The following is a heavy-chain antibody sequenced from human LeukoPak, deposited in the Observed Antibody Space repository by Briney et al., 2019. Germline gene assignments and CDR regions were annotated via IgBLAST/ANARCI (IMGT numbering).Heavy chain of an antibody. CDR3: AKRTSGSSWYSSDY. D-gene: IGHD6-13*01. J-gene: IGHJ4*02. CDR1: GFTFSSFA. Sequence: GGSLRLSCAASGFTFSSFAMNWVRQAPAKGLEWVSTMSGDATSTYYADSVQGRFTISRDNSKNTLYLQMNSLRGEDTAVYYCAKRTSGSSWYSSDYWGQGTLVSVSS. CDR2: MSGDATST. V-gene: IGHV3-23*01.